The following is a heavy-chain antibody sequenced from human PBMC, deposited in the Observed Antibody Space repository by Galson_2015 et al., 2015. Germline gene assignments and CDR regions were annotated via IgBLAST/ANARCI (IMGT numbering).Heavy chain of an antibody. Sequence: SVKVSCKASGGTFRNFAINWVRQAPGKGPEWVGGIIPIFGKANYAQKFQGIVTFTEDRSTNTAYLELSSLRSDDTALYYCARASQDCSSASSPYTYWGHATLVTVSS. J-gene: IGHJ4*01. CDR2: IIPIFGKA. D-gene: IGHD2-2*01. V-gene: IGHV1-69*06. CDR1: GGTFRNFA. CDR3: ARASQDCSSASSPYTY.